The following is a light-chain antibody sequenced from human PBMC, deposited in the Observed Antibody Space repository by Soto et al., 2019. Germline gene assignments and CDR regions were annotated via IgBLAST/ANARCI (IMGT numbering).Light chain of an antibody. J-gene: IGKJ1*01. CDR2: GAS. CDR1: QTVSSN. CDR3: QQYGSSPPRT. V-gene: IGKV3-20*01. Sequence: EVVLTQSPGTLSLSPWERATLSCMASQTVSSNLPWYQQKPGQAPRLLIYGASNRATGIPDRFSGSGSGTDFTLTISRLEPEDFAVYYCQQYGSSPPRTFGQGTKVDIK.